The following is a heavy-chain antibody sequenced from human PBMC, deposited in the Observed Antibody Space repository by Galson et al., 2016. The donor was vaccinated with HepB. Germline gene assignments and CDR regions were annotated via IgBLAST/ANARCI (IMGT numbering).Heavy chain of an antibody. J-gene: IGHJ4*02. CDR3: ARTWYYGSASTFDL. D-gene: IGHD3-10*01. CDR2: ITAGGGTT. Sequence: SLRLSCAASGFTFSIYTMSWVRQAPGRGLEWLSAITAGGGTTYYADAAKGRFTIARDNSKNTVYLQMNSLTAEDMAVYYCARTWYYGSASTFDLWGQGTLVIVS. CDR1: GFTFSIYT. V-gene: IGHV3-23*01.